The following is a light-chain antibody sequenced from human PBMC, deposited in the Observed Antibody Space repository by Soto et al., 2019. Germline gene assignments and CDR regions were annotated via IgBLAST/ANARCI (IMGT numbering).Light chain of an antibody. Sequence: VMTQSPATLSVSPGERATVSCRASQSVIISLAWYQQKPGQAPRLLIYGASTRATGIPARFSGSGSGTEFTLTISSLQSEDFAVYYCQQYHKWPPYTFGQGTKLEIK. CDR3: QQYHKWPPYT. CDR1: QSVIIS. V-gene: IGKV3-15*01. J-gene: IGKJ2*01. CDR2: GAS.